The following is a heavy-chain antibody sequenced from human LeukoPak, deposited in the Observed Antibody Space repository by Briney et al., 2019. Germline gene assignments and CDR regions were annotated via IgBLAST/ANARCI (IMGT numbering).Heavy chain of an antibody. CDR3: ARGISIAAAGTRNYYYYMDV. D-gene: IGHD6-13*01. CDR1: GYTFTGYY. Sequence: ASVKVSCKASGYTFTGYYMHWVRQAPGQGLEWMGWINPSSGGTNYAQKLQGRVTMTTDTSTSTAYMELRSLRSDDTAVYYCARGISIAAAGTRNYYYYMDVWGKGTTVTVSS. CDR2: INPSSGGT. V-gene: IGHV1-2*02. J-gene: IGHJ6*03.